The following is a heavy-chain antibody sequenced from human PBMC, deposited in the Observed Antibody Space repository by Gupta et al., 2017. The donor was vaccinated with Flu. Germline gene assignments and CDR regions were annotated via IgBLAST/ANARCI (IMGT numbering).Heavy chain of an antibody. D-gene: IGHD7-27*01. CDR3: ARQKLGTGYYFDS. J-gene: IGHJ4*02. Sequence: RQAPDKGLEWVAVIWFDENNEYYADSVKGRFTISRDNSNNTLYLQMNSLRAEDTALYYCARQKLGTGYYFDSWGQGTLVTVSS. CDR2: IWFDENNE. V-gene: IGHV3-33*01.